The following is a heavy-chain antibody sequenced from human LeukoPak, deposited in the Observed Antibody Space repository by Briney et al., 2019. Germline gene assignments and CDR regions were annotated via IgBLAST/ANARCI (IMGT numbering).Heavy chain of an antibody. Sequence: GGSLRLSCAASGFTFRSYSMNWVRQAPGKGLEWVSYISSGSTIYYADSMKGRFTISRDNAKNSLFLQMNSLRDEDTAVYFCARNGPYYGSGSYSFDYWGQGILVTVSS. V-gene: IGHV3-48*02. CDR1: GFTFRSYS. CDR3: ARNGPYYGSGSYSFDY. J-gene: IGHJ4*02. CDR2: ISSGSTI. D-gene: IGHD3-10*01.